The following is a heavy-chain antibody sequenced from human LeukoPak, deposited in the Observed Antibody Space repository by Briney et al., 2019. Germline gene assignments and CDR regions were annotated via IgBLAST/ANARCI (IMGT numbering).Heavy chain of an antibody. Sequence: SETLSLTCTVSGGSVSSGSYYWSWIRQPPGKGLEWIGYIYYSGSTNHNPSLKSRVTISVDTSKNQFSLKLSSVTAADTAVYYCAGGLYYYDSSGYPYNWFDPWGQGTLVTVSS. D-gene: IGHD3-22*01. V-gene: IGHV4-61*01. J-gene: IGHJ5*02. CDR1: GGSVSSGSYY. CDR2: IYYSGST. CDR3: AGGLYYYDSSGYPYNWFDP.